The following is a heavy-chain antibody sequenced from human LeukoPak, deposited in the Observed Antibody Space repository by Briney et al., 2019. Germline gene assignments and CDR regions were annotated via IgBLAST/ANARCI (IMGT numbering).Heavy chain of an antibody. V-gene: IGHV4-59*01. J-gene: IGHJ6*03. D-gene: IGHD3-16*01. CDR3: ARETSQKGAHYMDV. CDR1: GGSISSYY. Sequence: PSETLSLTCTVSGGSISSYYWSWLRQPPGKGLEWIGYIYYSGSTNYNPSLKSRVTISVDTSKNQFSLKLTSVTAADTAVYYCARETSQKGAHYMDVWGKGTTVTISS. CDR2: IYYSGST.